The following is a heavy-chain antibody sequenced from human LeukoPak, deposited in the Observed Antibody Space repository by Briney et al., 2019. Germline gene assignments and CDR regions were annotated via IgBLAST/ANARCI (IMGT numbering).Heavy chain of an antibody. CDR2: TSYDGSNK. V-gene: IGHV3-30*18. CDR3: AKSTVTDYYYYGMDV. CDR1: GFTFSSYG. D-gene: IGHD4-17*01. J-gene: IGHJ6*02. Sequence: GGSLRLSCAASGFTFSSYGMHWVRQAPGKGLEWVAVTSYDGSNKYYADSVKGRFTISRDNSKNTLYLQMNSLRAEDTAVYYCAKSTVTDYYYYGMDVWGQGTTVTVSS.